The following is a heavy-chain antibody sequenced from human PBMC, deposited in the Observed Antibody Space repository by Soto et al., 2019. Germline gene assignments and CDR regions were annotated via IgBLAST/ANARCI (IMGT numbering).Heavy chain of an antibody. D-gene: IGHD2-21*02. Sequence: PGGSLRLSCAASGFTFSTYTMTWVRQAPGKGLEWVSSVGGSGDGTYYADSVKGRFTISRDNSKNTLYLQMNSLRAEDTAVYYCAKDVISGDGFWIMDHWGQGTLVTVSS. CDR1: GFTFSTYT. J-gene: IGHJ4*02. CDR3: AKDVISGDGFWIMDH. V-gene: IGHV3-23*01. CDR2: VGGSGDGT.